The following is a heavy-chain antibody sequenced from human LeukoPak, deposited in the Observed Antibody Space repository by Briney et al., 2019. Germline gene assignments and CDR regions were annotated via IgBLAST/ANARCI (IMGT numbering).Heavy chain of an antibody. CDR3: TRVYNGYSYGYDY. CDR1: GYTFTSYD. Sequence: ASVKVSCKASGYTFTSYDINWVRQATGQGLDGMGWMNPNSGNTGYAQKFQGRVTMTRNTSISTAYMELSSLRSEDTAVYYCTRVYNGYSYGYDYWGQGTLVTVSS. V-gene: IGHV1-8*01. D-gene: IGHD5-18*01. J-gene: IGHJ4*02. CDR2: MNPNSGNT.